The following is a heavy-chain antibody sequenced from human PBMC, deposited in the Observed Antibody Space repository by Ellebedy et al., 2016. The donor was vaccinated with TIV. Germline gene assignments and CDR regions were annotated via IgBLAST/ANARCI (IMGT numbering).Heavy chain of an antibody. Sequence: SETLSLXXTVSGGSISSYYWSWIRQPPGKGLEWIGYIYYSGSTYYNPSLKSRVTISVDTSKNQFSLKLSSVTAADTAVYYCAAKGDSSGYYYDIDYWGQGTLVTVSS. J-gene: IGHJ4*02. CDR3: AAKGDSSGYYYDIDY. D-gene: IGHD3-22*01. CDR2: IYYSGST. V-gene: IGHV4-59*06. CDR1: GGSISSYY.